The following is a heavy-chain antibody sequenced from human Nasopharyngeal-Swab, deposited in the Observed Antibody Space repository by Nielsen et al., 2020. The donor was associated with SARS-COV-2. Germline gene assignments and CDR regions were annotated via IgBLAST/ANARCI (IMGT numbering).Heavy chain of an antibody. CDR3: SRQTGYRSGWPHAYYLDY. D-gene: IGHD6-19*01. J-gene: IGHJ4*02. CDR2: IDYVRGT. CDR1: GGSISSKSYY. Sequence: SETLSLTCTVSGGSISSKSYYWGWIRQPPGKGREGIESIDYVRGTYYNPSLNSRVTRSVDTSKNQVSLKRSSVTDADTAVYYCSRQTGYRSGWPHAYYLDYWGQGTLVTVSS. V-gene: IGHV4-39*01.